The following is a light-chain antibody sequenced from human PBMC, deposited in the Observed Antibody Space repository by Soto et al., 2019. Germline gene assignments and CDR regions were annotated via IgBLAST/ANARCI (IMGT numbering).Light chain of an antibody. CDR2: YDD. Sequence: SVLARPRSVHGARGQRVTISCNWIISISGADYAVNWYQQVPGEAPKLLIYYDDLLTSGVSDRFSGSKSGNSASLAINGLLSADEADYSCAAWEARLNCYVFGTGTKVTVI. J-gene: IGLJ1*01. CDR1: ISISGADYA. V-gene: IGLV1-36*01. CDR3: AAWEARLNCYV.